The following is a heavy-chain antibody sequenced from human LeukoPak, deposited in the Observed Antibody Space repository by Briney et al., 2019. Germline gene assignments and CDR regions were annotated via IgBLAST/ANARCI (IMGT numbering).Heavy chain of an antibody. CDR2: VSGSGGKT. CDR3: AKHYYDSSGTPRYFDS. D-gene: IGHD3-22*01. Sequence: GGSLRLSCAASGFTFSSYAMSWVRQAPGKGLEWVSAVSGSGGKTYYADSVKGRFTISRDNSKNTLYLQMNSLRAEDTAVYYCAKHYYDSSGTPRYFDSWGQGTLVTVSS. V-gene: IGHV3-23*01. J-gene: IGHJ4*02. CDR1: GFTFSSYA.